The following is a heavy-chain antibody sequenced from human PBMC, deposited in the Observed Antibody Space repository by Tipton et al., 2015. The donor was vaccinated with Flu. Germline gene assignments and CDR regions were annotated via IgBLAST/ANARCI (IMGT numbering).Heavy chain of an antibody. Sequence: SGFTFSSYGMHWVRQAPGKGLEWVAVIWYDGSNKYYADSVKGRFTISRDNSKNTLYLQMNSLRAEDTAAYYCASHNYDFWSGYFDYWGQGTLVTVSS. CDR2: IWYDGSNK. D-gene: IGHD3-3*01. J-gene: IGHJ4*02. CDR1: GFTFSSYG. V-gene: IGHV3-33*01. CDR3: ASHNYDFWSGYFDY.